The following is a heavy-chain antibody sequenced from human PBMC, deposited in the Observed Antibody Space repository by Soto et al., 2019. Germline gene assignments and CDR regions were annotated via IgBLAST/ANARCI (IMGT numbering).Heavy chain of an antibody. D-gene: IGHD3-3*01. CDR3: ARDTISTSADFWSGYYPYYYYYGMDV. Sequence: PSETLSLTCTVSGGSISSYDWSWIRQPPGKGLEWIGYIYYSGSTNYNPSLKSRVTISVDTSKNQFSLKLSSVTAADTAVYYCARDTISTSADFWSGYYPYYYYYGMDVWGQGTTVTVSS. J-gene: IGHJ6*02. V-gene: IGHV4-59*01. CDR1: GGSISSYD. CDR2: IYYSGST.